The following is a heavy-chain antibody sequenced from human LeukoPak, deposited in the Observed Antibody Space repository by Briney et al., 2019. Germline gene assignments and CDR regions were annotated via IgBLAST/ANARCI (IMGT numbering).Heavy chain of an antibody. CDR3: AGVGSSGSSYRYMDV. J-gene: IGHJ6*03. D-gene: IGHD1-26*01. Sequence: ASVKVSCKASGYTFTSYGISWVRQAPGQGLEWMGWISAYNGNTNYAQKLQGRVTMTTDTSTSTAYMELRSLRSDDTAVYYCAGVGSSGSSYRYMDVWGKGTTVTVSS. CDR1: GYTFTSYG. CDR2: ISAYNGNT. V-gene: IGHV1-18*01.